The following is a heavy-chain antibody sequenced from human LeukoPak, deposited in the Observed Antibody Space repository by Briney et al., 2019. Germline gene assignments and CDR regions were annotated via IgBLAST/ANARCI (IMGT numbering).Heavy chain of an antibody. CDR2: IVWDGEST. CDR3: AKDGSRGYSSTGYYMDA. J-gene: IGHJ6*03. Sequence: GGSLRLSCAASGCIFDDYAMHWVRQAPGKGLEWVALIVWDGESTYYAASVRGRFIISRDNSDNSLYLQMNNLNAEDTAIYYCAKDGSRGYSSTGYYMDAWGKGTTVIVSS. V-gene: IGHV3-43D*04. D-gene: IGHD6-19*01. CDR1: GCIFDDYA.